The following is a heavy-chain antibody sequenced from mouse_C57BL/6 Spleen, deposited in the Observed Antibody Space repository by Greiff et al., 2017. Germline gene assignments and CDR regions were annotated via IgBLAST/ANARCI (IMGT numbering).Heavy chain of an antibody. Sequence: EVMLVESGGGLVQPGGSLKLSCAASGFTFSDYYMYWVRQTPEKRLEWVAYISNGGGSTYYPDTVKGRFTISRDNAKNTLYLQMSRLKSEDTAMYYCARGDYDSYWYFDVWGTGTTVTVSS. CDR2: ISNGGGST. CDR3: ARGDYDSYWYFDV. J-gene: IGHJ1*03. D-gene: IGHD2-4*01. CDR1: GFTFSDYY. V-gene: IGHV5-12*01.